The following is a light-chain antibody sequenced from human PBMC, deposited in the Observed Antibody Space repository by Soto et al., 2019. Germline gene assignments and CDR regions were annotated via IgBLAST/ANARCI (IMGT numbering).Light chain of an antibody. CDR2: RAS. J-gene: IGKJ2*01. V-gene: IGKV1-5*03. Sequence: DILMTQSPSTLSASVGDRVTITCRASESISRWLAWYQQKPGQAPKLLIHRASTLATGVPSRISGSGSGTDFTLTISNLQPDDFATYYCQQYKSYSPYTFGQGTRWISN. CDR3: QQYKSYSPYT. CDR1: ESISRW.